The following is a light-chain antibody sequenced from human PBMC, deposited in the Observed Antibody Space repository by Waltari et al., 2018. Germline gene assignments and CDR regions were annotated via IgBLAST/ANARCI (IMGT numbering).Light chain of an antibody. CDR3: ASFVGTNNFRV. V-gene: IGLV2-8*01. J-gene: IGLJ2*01. Sequence: QSALTQPPSASGSPGQSVTISCTGTSSDLGSYNFVPWYQHHPGKAPKLIIYEVTQRPSGVPDRFAGSKSGNTASLTVSGLQAEDEADYYCASFVGTNNFRVFGGGTRVTVL. CDR2: EVT. CDR1: SSDLGSYNF.